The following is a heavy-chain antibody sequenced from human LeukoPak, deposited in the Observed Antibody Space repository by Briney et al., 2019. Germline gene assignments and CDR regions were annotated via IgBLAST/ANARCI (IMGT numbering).Heavy chain of an antibody. V-gene: IGHV3-30*04. CDR1: GFTFSSYA. Sequence: GGSLRLSCAASGFTFSSYAMHWVRQAPGKGLEWVAVISYDGSNKYYADSVKGRFTISRDNSKNTLYLQMNSLRAEDTAVYYCARAYYDSSGCDYWGQETLVTVSS. CDR3: ARAYYDSSGCDY. J-gene: IGHJ4*02. D-gene: IGHD3-22*01. CDR2: ISYDGSNK.